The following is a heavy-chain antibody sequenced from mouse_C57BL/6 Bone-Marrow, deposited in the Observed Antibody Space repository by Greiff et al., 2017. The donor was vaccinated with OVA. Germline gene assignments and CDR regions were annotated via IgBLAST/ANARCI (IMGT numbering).Heavy chain of an antibody. Sequence: VQLQQPGAELVKPGASVKLSCKASGYTFTSYWMHWVKQRPGQGLEWIGMIHPNSGSTNYNEKFKSQATLTVDKSSSTAYMQLSSLTSEDSAVYYCARWGLVVYAMDDWGQGTSVTVSS. CDR3: ARWGLVVYAMDD. V-gene: IGHV1-64*01. CDR2: IHPNSGST. J-gene: IGHJ4*01. CDR1: GYTFTSYW. D-gene: IGHD1-3*01.